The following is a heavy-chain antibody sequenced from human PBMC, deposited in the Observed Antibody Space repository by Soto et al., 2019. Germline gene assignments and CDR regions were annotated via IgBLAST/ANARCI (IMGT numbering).Heavy chain of an antibody. V-gene: IGHV1-69*01. Sequence: QMQLVQSGAEVRMPGSSVKVSCKASGGTFSTYSINWVRQAPGQGLEWMGGIIPLFGTTNYAQKFKGRVTITADEPTSTAYMELSSLRAEDAGVYYCARGATHGSSWYFWFDPWGQGTLVTVSS. J-gene: IGHJ5*02. CDR2: IIPLFGTT. CDR3: ARGATHGSSWYFWFDP. D-gene: IGHD6-13*01. CDR1: GGTFSTYS.